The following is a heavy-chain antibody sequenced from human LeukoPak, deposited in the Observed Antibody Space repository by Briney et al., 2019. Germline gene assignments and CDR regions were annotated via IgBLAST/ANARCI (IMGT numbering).Heavy chain of an antibody. Sequence: ASVKVSCKASGYTFTSYDINWVRQATGQGLEWMGWMNPNSGNTGYAQKFQGRVTMTRNTSISTAYMELSSLRSEDTAVYYCARDSGIVATTRGDFDYWGQGTLVTVSS. CDR3: ARDSGIVATTRGDFDY. CDR2: MNPNSGNT. V-gene: IGHV1-8*01. CDR1: GYTFTSYD. J-gene: IGHJ4*02. D-gene: IGHD5-12*01.